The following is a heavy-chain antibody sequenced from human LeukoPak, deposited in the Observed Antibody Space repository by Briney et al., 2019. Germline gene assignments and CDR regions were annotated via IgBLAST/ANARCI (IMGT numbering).Heavy chain of an antibody. CDR3: ARGAGEAAALDY. CDR1: GFTFSSYG. J-gene: IGHJ4*02. V-gene: IGHV3-33*01. Sequence: GGSLRLSCAASGFTFSSYGMHWVRQAPGKGLEWVAVIWYDGSNKYYADSVKGRFTISRDNSKNTLYLQMNSLRAEDTAVYYCARGAGEAAALDYWGQGTLATVSS. CDR2: IWYDGSNK. D-gene: IGHD6-13*01.